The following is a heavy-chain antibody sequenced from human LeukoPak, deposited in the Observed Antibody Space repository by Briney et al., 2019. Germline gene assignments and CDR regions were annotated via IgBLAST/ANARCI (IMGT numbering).Heavy chain of an antibody. Sequence: PGGSLTLSCAASGFTFSKYAMCWVRQAPGKGLEWVSCISGSGGNTHYTDPVTGRFTISRDNYKNTSFLQIYSLGAHGPAVYYCATEWSGDPPYMVVCGKGATGTVSS. V-gene: IGHV3-23*01. CDR3: ATEWSGDPPYMVV. J-gene: IGHJ6*01. CDR2: ISGSGGNT. CDR1: GFTFSKYA. D-gene: IGHD4-17*01.